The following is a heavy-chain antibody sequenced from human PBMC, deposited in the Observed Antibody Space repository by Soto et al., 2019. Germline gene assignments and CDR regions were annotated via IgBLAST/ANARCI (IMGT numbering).Heavy chain of an antibody. J-gene: IGHJ6*02. CDR1: GFTFSSYA. Sequence: GGSLRLSCAASGFTFSSYAMSWVRQAPGKGLEWVSAISGSGGSTYYADSVKGRFTISRDNSKNTLYLQMNSLRAEDTAVYYCAKKSGWYVSVDYYGMDVWGQGTTVTVS. D-gene: IGHD6-19*01. V-gene: IGHV3-23*01. CDR3: AKKSGWYVSVDYYGMDV. CDR2: ISGSGGST.